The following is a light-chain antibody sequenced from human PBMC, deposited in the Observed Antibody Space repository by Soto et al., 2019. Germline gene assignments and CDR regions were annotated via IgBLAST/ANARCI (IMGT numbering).Light chain of an antibody. Sequence: QAVVTQPPSASATLGASVKLTCTLSSWHSSYVIAWHQQQPEKGPRYLMKVNSDGSHTKGDGIPDRFSGSSSGAERYLTISNLQSEDEADYYCQTWGTGIRVFGTGTTLTVL. J-gene: IGLJ1*01. CDR2: VNSDGSH. V-gene: IGLV4-69*01. CDR1: SWHSSYV. CDR3: QTWGTGIRV.